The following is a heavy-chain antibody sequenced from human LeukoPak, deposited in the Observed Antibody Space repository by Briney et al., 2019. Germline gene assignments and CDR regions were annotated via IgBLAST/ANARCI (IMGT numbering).Heavy chain of an antibody. CDR3: ASGGGYFDY. D-gene: IGHD3-10*01. J-gene: IGHJ4*02. CDR2: ISSSGSTI. Sequence: GGSLRLSCAASGFSFGSFEMSWVRQAPGKGLEWVSYISSSGSTIYYADSVKGRFTISRDNAKNSLYLQMNSLRAEDTAVYYCASGGGYFDYWGQGTLVTVSS. V-gene: IGHV3-48*03. CDR1: GFSFGSFE.